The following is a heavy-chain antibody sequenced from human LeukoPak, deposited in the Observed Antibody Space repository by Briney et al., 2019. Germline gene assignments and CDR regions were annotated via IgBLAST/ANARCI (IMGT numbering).Heavy chain of an antibody. Sequence: PGGSLRLSCVAPGFTFSSYAMSWVRQAPGKGLEWVSTISGSGANTYYADSVKGRFTISRDNSKNTLSLQMNSLRAEDTAVYYCARLFRYCSGGTCYTDRGYFFDYWGQGTLVTVSS. J-gene: IGHJ4*02. CDR1: GFTFSSYA. D-gene: IGHD2-15*01. CDR2: ISGSGANT. CDR3: ARLFRYCSGGTCYTDRGYFFDY. V-gene: IGHV3-23*01.